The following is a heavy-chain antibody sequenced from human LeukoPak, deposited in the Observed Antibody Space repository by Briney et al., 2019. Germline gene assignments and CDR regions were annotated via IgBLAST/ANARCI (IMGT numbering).Heavy chain of an antibody. CDR2: ITSSSSYI. CDR3: ARGGHAYYDSSGYRYYFDY. CDR1: GFTFSTYS. D-gene: IGHD3-22*01. J-gene: IGHJ4*02. Sequence: PGGSLRLSCAASGFTFSTYSMNWVRQAPGEGLEWVSSITSSSSYIYYADSVKGRFTFSRDNAKNSLYLQMNSLRAEDTAVYYCARGGHAYYDSSGYRYYFDYWGQGTLVTVSS. V-gene: IGHV3-21*01.